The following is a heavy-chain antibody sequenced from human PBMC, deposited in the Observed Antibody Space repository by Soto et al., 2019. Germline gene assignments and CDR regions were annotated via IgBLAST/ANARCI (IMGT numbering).Heavy chain of an antibody. CDR1: GFSFTHTW. J-gene: IGHJ4*02. CDR3: ARNGCSGYEVDY. Sequence: GESLKISCRCSGFSFTHTWIAWVRQMPGKGLEWMGIIFPADSDTRYSPSFQGQVTISSDKSISTAYLQWNSLKASDTAVYYCARNGCSGYEVDYWGQGTLVTVSS. D-gene: IGHD5-12*01. V-gene: IGHV5-51*01. CDR2: IFPADSDT.